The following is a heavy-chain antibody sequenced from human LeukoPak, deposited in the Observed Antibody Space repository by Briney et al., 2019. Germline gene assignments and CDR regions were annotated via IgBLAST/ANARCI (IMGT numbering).Heavy chain of an antibody. V-gene: IGHV3-66*01. J-gene: IGHJ3*02. CDR3: ARDRGYCSGGSCRRDAFDI. CDR1: GFTVSSNY. CDR2: IYSGGST. Sequence: GGSLRLSCAASGFTVSSNYMSWVRQAPGKGLEWVSVIYSGGSTYYADSVKGRFTISRDNSKNTLYLQMNSLRAEDTAVYYCARDRGYCSGGSCRRDAFDIWRQGTMVTVSS. D-gene: IGHD2-15*01.